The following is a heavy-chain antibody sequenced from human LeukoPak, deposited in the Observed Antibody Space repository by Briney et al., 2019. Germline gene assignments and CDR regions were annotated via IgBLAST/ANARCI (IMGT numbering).Heavy chain of an antibody. CDR3: AKGSAVVRGHFDY. Sequence: GGSLRLSCAASGFTFSRYGIHWVRQAPGKGLEWVAFISNDGSKKDYADSVKGRFTISRDYSKNTLYLQMKSLRAEDTAVYYCAKGSAVVRGHFDYWGQGTLVTVSS. CDR2: ISNDGSKK. V-gene: IGHV3-30*18. CDR1: GFTFSRYG. D-gene: IGHD3-10*01. J-gene: IGHJ4*02.